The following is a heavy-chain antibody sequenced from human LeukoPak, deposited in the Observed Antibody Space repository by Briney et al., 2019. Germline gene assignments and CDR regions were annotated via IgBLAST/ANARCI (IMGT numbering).Heavy chain of an antibody. CDR3: AKGVWRAFDI. J-gene: IGHJ3*02. CDR1: GFTFSSNA. Sequence: PGGSLRPSCAASGFTFSSNAMSWVRQAPGKGLEWVSAISGSGDSTYYADSVKGRFTISRDNSKNTLYLQMNSLRAEDTAVYYCAKGVWRAFDIWGQGTMVTVSS. V-gene: IGHV3-23*01. CDR2: ISGSGDST.